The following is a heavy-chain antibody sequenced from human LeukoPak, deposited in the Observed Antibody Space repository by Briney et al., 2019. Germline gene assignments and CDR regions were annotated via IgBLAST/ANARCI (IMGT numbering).Heavy chain of an antibody. D-gene: IGHD3-3*01. CDR3: ARGILEWSYFDY. CDR1: GGSFSGYY. Sequence: PSETLSLTCAVYGGSFSGYYWSWIRQPPGKGLEWIGYIYYSGSTNYNPSLKSRVTISVDTSKNQFSLKLSSVTAADTAVYYCARGILEWSYFDYWGQGTLVTVSS. CDR2: IYYSGST. V-gene: IGHV4-59*01. J-gene: IGHJ4*02.